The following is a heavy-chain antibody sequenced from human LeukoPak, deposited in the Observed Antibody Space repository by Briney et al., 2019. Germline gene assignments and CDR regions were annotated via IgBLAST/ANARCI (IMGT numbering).Heavy chain of an antibody. J-gene: IGHJ4*02. CDR2: INQDGSGE. D-gene: IGHD2-2*01. CDR1: GFTFRSYW. V-gene: IGHV3-7*01. Sequence: GGSLRLSCAASGFTFRSYWMSWVRQAPGKRLEWVANINQDGSGEYYVDSVKGRFTISRDNAKNSLYLQMNSLRAEDTAVYYCARAGPYQLPPRPVDYWGQGTLVTVSS. CDR3: ARAGPYQLPPRPVDY.